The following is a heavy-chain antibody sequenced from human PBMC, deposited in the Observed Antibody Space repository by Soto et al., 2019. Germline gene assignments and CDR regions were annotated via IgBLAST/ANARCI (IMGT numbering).Heavy chain of an antibody. CDR3: ATEAATGSSNLYCFDP. V-gene: IGHV3-21*01. CDR1: GFTFSSHT. J-gene: IGHJ5*02. Sequence: PGGSLRLSCAASGFTFSSHTMNWVRQAPGKGLEWVSSLIINGYYIYNADSVKGRLTISRDNAKNSLYLQMSSLRAQETAIYYCATEAATGSSNLYCFDPWGQGTLVTVSS. CDR2: LIINGYYI. D-gene: IGHD6-13*01.